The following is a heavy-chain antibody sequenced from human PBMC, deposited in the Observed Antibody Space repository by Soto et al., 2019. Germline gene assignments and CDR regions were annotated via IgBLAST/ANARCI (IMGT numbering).Heavy chain of an antibody. J-gene: IGHJ4*02. CDR3: ARLPNYYGSGSYGLFDY. Sequence: QLQLQESGPGLVKPSETLSLTCTVSGASISSSSYYWGWIRQPPGKGLEWIGSIYYSGSTYYNPSLKRRVTISVDTSKNQFSLKLSSVTAADTAVYSCARLPNYYGSGSYGLFDYWGQGTLVTVSS. CDR2: IYYSGST. CDR1: GASISSSSYY. V-gene: IGHV4-39*01. D-gene: IGHD3-10*01.